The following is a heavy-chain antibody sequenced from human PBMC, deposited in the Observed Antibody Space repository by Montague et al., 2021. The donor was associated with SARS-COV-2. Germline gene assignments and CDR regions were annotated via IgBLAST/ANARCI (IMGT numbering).Heavy chain of an antibody. D-gene: IGHD2-21*02. CDR3: AREWGRGGDRYWYFDL. V-gene: IGHV4-31*03. Sequence: TLSLTCNVSGGSITSGAYYWSWIRQHPGKGLEWIGYIYYSGRTFLNPSVESRVTISVDTSNNQFSLKVTSVTAADTAMYYCAREWGRGGDRYWYFDLWGRGTLVTVSS. J-gene: IGHJ2*01. CDR2: IYYSGRT. CDR1: GGSITSGAYY.